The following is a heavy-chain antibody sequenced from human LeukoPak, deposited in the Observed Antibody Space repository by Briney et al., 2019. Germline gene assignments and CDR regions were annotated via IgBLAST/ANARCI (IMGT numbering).Heavy chain of an antibody. J-gene: IGHJ4*02. CDR2: IYYSGST. CDR3: ARDDGASLDY. CDR1: GGSISSYY. D-gene: IGHD3-16*01. Sequence: SETLSLTCTVSGGSISSYYWSWIRQPPGKGLEWIGYIYYSGSTNYNPSLKSRVTISVDTSKNQFSPKLSSVTAADTAVYYCARDDGASLDYWGQGTLVTVSS. V-gene: IGHV4-59*01.